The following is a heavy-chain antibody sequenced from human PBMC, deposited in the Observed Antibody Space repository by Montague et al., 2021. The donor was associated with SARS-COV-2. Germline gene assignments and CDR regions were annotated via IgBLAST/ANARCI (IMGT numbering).Heavy chain of an antibody. CDR1: GFTFSSYA. J-gene: IGHJ4*02. V-gene: IGHV3-23*01. Sequence: SLRLSCAASGFTFSSYAMSWVRQAPGKGLELVSGISDSGGSTYYADSVKGRFTISRDNSKNTLYLQMNSLRAEDTAVYYCAKGGERITMIVVVITLADFDYWGQGTLVTVSS. CDR3: AKGGERITMIVVVITLADFDY. D-gene: IGHD3-22*01. CDR2: ISDSGGST.